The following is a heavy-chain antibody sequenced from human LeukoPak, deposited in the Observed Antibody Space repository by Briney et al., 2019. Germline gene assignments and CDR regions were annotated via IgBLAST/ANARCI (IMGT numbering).Heavy chain of an antibody. CDR2: IYYRGST. CDR3: ARWSGYTRELDY. J-gene: IGHJ4*02. V-gene: IGHV4-59*01. CDR1: GGSISSYY. D-gene: IGHD2-2*02. Sequence: SETLSLTCTVSGGSISSYYWSWIRQPPGKGLEWIGYIYYRGSTNYNPSLKNRVTISVDTSKNQFSLKLSSVTAADTAVYYCARWSGYTRELDYWGQGTLVTVSS.